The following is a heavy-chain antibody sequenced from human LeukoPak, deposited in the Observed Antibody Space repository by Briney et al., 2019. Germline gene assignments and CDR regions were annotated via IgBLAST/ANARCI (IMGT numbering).Heavy chain of an antibody. D-gene: IGHD4-17*01. CDR3: ARTGSTVTILYPFDH. J-gene: IGHJ4*02. Sequence: SETLSLTCTVSGGSIRSYYWSWLRQPPGKGLEWIGYIYYSGSTNYNPPVKSRVSISVDTSKHQLPLKRSSVTAADTAVYYCARTGSTVTILYPFDHWGQGTLVTVSS. V-gene: IGHV4-59*01. CDR2: IYYSGST. CDR1: GGSIRSYY.